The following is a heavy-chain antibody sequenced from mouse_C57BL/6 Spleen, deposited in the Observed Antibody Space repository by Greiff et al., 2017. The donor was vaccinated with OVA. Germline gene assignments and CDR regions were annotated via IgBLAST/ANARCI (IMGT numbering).Heavy chain of an antibody. J-gene: IGHJ3*01. CDR2: ISNGGGST. CDR3: ARDGFAY. Sequence: EVKLMESGGGLVQPGGSLKLSCAASGFTFSDYYMYWVRQTPEKRLEWVAYISNGGGSTYYPDTVKGRFTIPRDNAKNTLYLQMSRLKSEDTAMYYCARDGFAYWGQGTLVTVSA. V-gene: IGHV5-12*01. CDR1: GFTFSDYY.